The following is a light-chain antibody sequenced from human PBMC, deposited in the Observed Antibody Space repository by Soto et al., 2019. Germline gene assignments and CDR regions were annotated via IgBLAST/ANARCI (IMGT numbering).Light chain of an antibody. CDR1: QSISSN. V-gene: IGKV3-15*01. CDR2: GSS. J-gene: IGKJ1*01. CDR3: QHYHNWPWT. Sequence: EIVMTQSPATLSVSPGERATLSCRASQSISSNLVWYQQRPGQAPRLLIYGSSTRATGIPARFSGSGSGTEFTLTISSLQSEDFAVYYCQHYHNWPWTFGQGTKVEIK.